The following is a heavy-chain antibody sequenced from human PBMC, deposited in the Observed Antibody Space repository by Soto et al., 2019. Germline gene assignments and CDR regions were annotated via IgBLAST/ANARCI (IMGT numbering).Heavy chain of an antibody. CDR3: VRRGGFRGDNADL. J-gene: IGHJ5*02. D-gene: IGHD4-17*01. Sequence: EEQLVESGGRLIWPGGSLRLSCEASGFTFNNYGMSWVRQAPGKGLEWVSGIHGNGRITAYADSVKGRFTISRDNVDNSLSLQMNSLRLDDTAFYYCVRRGGFRGDNADLWGPGTLVTVSS. V-gene: IGHV3-20*04. CDR1: GFTFNNYG. CDR2: IHGNGRIT.